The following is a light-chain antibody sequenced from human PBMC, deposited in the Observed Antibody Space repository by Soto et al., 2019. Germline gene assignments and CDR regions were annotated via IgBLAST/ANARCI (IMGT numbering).Light chain of an antibody. CDR3: QQYGSSPPLT. V-gene: IGKV3-20*01. J-gene: IGKJ4*01. CDR2: GAS. CDR1: QRVTSDY. Sequence: IVLTQSPGTLSLSPGERATLSCRASQRVTSDYLAWYQSKPGQPARLLIYGASSRATGIPDRFTGSGSGADFTLTISRLEPEDFAVYYCQQYGSSPPLTFGGGTKVEV.